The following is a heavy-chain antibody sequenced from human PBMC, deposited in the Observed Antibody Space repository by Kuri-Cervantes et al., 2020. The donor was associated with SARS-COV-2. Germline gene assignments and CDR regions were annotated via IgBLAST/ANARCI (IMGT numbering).Heavy chain of an antibody. CDR1: GGSISSSSYY. Sequence: SETLSLTCTVSGGSISSSSYYWGWIRQPPGKGLEWIGSIYYSGSTYYNPSLKSRVTISVDTSMTQFPLKLSSVTAADTAVYYCARETVAGTGDWFDPWGQGTLVTVSS. D-gene: IGHD6-19*01. J-gene: IGHJ5*02. CDR2: IYYSGST. V-gene: IGHV4-39*06. CDR3: ARETVAGTGDWFDP.